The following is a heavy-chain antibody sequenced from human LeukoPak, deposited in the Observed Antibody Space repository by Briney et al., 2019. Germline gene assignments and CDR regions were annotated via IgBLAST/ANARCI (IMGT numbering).Heavy chain of an antibody. CDR1: GGPINRYT. V-gene: IGHV1-69*08. J-gene: IGHJ4*02. D-gene: IGHD2-21*02. CDR3: ARDCGGDRDY. CDR2: IIAAFGTV. Sequence: ASVKVSCRASGGPINRYTISWVRQAAGHGLEWMGRIIAAFGTVNYAQKFEGRVTIIADKSTNTAYMELSRLRSEDTAMYYCARDCGGDRDYWGQGTLATVSS.